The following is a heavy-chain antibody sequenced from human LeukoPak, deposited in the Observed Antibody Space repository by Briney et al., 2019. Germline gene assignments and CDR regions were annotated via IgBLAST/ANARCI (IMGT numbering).Heavy chain of an antibody. Sequence: GGSLRLSCAASGFTFSSYGMHWVRQAPGKGLEWVAFIRYDGSNKYYADSVEGRFTISRDNSKNTPYLQMNSLRAEDTAVYYCATDTAMPRGFDYWGQGTLVTVSS. D-gene: IGHD5-18*01. CDR1: GFTFSSYG. J-gene: IGHJ4*02. V-gene: IGHV3-30*02. CDR2: IRYDGSNK. CDR3: ATDTAMPRGFDY.